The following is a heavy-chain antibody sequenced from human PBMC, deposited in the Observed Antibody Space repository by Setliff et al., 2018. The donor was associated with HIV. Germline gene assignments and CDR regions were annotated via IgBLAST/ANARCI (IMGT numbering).Heavy chain of an antibody. CDR3: AQLSCSTSCYLAY. Sequence: GESLRLSCAASGFTFSGYWMSWVRQAPGKGLEWVANIKPDGSEKYYVDSMKGRFTISRDNAKTSLYLQMNSLGAEDTAVYYCAQLSCSTSCYLAYWGQGTLVTVSS. CDR1: GFTFSGYW. J-gene: IGHJ4*02. V-gene: IGHV3-7*03. D-gene: IGHD2-2*01. CDR2: IKPDGSEK.